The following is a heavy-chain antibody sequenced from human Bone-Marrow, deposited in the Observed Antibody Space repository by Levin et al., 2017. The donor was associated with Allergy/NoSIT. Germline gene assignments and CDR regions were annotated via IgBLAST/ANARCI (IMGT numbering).Heavy chain of an antibody. CDR2: IHPSDGST. V-gene: IGHV1-46*01. D-gene: IGHD5-12*01. CDR1: GFTFTNYY. J-gene: IGHJ3*02. Sequence: GESLKISCKASGFTFTNYYLHWVRQAPGQGLEWMGIIHPSDGSTTYTQKFQGRVTMTRDTSTSTVYMELSSLRSEDTAVYYCARELRLVDTYGYSGDGFHIWGQGTMVTVSS. CDR3: ARELRLVDTYGYSGDGFHI.